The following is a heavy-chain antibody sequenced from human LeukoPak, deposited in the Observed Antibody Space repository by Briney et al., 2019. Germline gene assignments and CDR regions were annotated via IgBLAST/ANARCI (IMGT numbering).Heavy chain of an antibody. J-gene: IGHJ4*02. CDR2: INPSGGST. D-gene: IGHD2-8*01. CDR3: ARGQTIVLMVYAILGY. Sequence: SVKVSCKASGYTFTNYYMHWVRQAPGQGLEWMGIINPSGGSTKYSQKFQGRVTMTRDASTSTVYVELSSLRSEDTAVYYCARGQTIVLMVYAILGYWGQGTLVTVSS. V-gene: IGHV1-46*01. CDR1: GYTFTNYY.